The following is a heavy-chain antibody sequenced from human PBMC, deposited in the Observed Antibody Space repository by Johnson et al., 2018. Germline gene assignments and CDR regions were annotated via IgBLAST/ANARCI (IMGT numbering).Heavy chain of an antibody. D-gene: IGHD4-17*01. V-gene: IGHV3-23*04. J-gene: IGHJ3*02. CDR3: AKDRAETTGPGVSGI. Sequence: EVQLVESGGGLAQPGGSLRLSCAASGFTFSNYAMTWVRRAPGNGLQCVSSISVYGGSTYYAESVKGRFTISRDNSKNTVYLQMNGRRAEDTALSYCAKDRAETTGPGVSGIWGQGTLVTVSS. CDR2: ISVYGGST. CDR1: GFTFSNYA.